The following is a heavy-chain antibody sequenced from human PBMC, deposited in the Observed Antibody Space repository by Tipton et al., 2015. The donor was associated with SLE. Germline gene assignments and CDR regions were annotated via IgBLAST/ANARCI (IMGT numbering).Heavy chain of an antibody. CDR3: ASHPGYCSSTSCYPLGY. D-gene: IGHD2-2*01. Sequence: QLVQSGAEVKKPGESLKISCKGSGYSFTSYWIGWVRQMPGKGLEWMGIINPSGGSTSYAQKFQGRVTMTRDTSTSTVYMELSSLRSEDTAVYYCASHPGYCSSTSCYPLGYWGQGTLVTVSS. J-gene: IGHJ4*02. CDR2: INPSGGST. CDR1: GYSFTSYW. V-gene: IGHV1-46*01.